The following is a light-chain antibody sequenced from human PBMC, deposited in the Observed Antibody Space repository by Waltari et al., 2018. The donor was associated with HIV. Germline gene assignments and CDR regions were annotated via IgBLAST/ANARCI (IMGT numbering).Light chain of an antibody. V-gene: IGLV2-11*01. J-gene: IGLJ3*02. Sequence: QSALTQPRSVSGSPGQSVPISCTGTSSDAGDYNYVSWYQQHPAKAPKLMIFDVNKRPSGVPDRFSGSKSGNTASLTISGLQAEDEADYYCCSYADDYTWVFGGGTKLTVL. CDR3: CSYADDYTWV. CDR2: DVN. CDR1: SSDAGDYNY.